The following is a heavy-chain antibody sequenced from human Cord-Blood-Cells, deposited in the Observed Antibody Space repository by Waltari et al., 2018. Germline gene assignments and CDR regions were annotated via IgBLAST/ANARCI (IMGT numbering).Heavy chain of an antibody. Sequence: QVQLVQSGAEVKKPGASVKVSCKASGYTFTSYYMHWVRQAPGQGLEWMGIINPSCGSTSYAQKFQGRVTMTRDTSTSTVYMELSSLRSEDTAVYYCARVYCSGGSCYSFDYWGQGTLVTVSS. CDR1: GYTFTSYY. CDR3: ARVYCSGGSCYSFDY. CDR2: INPSCGST. D-gene: IGHD2-15*01. V-gene: IGHV1-46*01. J-gene: IGHJ4*02.